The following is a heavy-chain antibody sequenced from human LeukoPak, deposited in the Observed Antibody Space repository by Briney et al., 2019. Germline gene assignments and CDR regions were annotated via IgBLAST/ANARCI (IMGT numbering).Heavy chain of an antibody. Sequence: GESLRLSCAASGFTFSSYWMSWVRQAPGKGLEWVANIKQDGSEKYYVDSVKGRFTISRDNAKNSLYLQMNSLRVEDTAVYYCARDPSIYGVEYYYMDVWGKGTTVTVSS. J-gene: IGHJ6*03. V-gene: IGHV3-7*01. CDR2: IKQDGSEK. CDR3: ARDPSIYGVEYYYMDV. D-gene: IGHD3-3*01. CDR1: GFTFSSYW.